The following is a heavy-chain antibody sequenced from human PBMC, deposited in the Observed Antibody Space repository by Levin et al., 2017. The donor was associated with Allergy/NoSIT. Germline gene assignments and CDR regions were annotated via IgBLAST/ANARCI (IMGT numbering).Heavy chain of an antibody. Sequence: GGSLRLSCAASGFTFSSYSMNWVRQAPGKGLEWVSSISSSSSYIYYADSVKGRFTISRDNAKNSLYLQMNSLRAEDTAVYYCARGPVQPLLYAPDRDYFDYWGQGTLVTVSS. J-gene: IGHJ4*02. CDR2: ISSSSSYI. CDR1: GFTFSSYS. V-gene: IGHV3-21*01. CDR3: ARGPVQPLLYAPDRDYFDY. D-gene: IGHD2-2*02.